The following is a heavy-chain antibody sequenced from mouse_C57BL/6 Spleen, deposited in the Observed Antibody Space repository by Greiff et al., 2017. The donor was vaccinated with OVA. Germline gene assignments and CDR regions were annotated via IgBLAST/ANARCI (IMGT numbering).Heavy chain of an antibody. J-gene: IGHJ2*01. CDR1: GYSITSGYY. Sequence: EVKLQESGPGLVKPSQSLSLTCSVTGYSITSGYYWNWIRQLPGNKLEWMGYISYDGSNNYNPSLKNRISITRDTSKNQFFLKLNSVTTEDTATYYCARSSSYYFDDWGQGTTLTVSS. D-gene: IGHD1-1*01. CDR3: ARSSSYYFDD. CDR2: ISYDGSN. V-gene: IGHV3-6*01.